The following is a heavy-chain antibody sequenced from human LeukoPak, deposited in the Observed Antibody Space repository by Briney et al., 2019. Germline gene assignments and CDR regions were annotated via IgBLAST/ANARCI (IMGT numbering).Heavy chain of an antibody. D-gene: IGHD3-3*01. V-gene: IGHV4-39*01. J-gene: IGHJ6*03. CDR2: IYYSGST. CDR1: RGSPSSSSYY. Sequence: SETLSLTCTVSRGSPSSSSYYCGWIRHPPGKGLEWIGGIYYSGSTYYNTSLKSRVTISVDTSKNQFSLKLSSVTAADTAVYYCASPRGYYDFWSGSGVYYYYYMDVWGKGTTVTVSS. CDR3: ASPRGYYDFWSGSGVYYYYYMDV.